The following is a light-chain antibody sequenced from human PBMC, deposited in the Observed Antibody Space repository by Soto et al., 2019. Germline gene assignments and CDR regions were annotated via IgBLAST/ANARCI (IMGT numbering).Light chain of an antibody. V-gene: IGKV1-5*01. Sequence: DIQMTQSPSTLSASVGDRVTITCRASQRISRWLAWYQQKPGKAPKVLIWDASSLQRGVPSRFSGSGSGTECTLTISRLQTDDFSTYCCKQYHDYSTWTFGKGTKVEIK. CDR2: DAS. J-gene: IGKJ1*01. CDR1: QRISRW. CDR3: KQYHDYSTWT.